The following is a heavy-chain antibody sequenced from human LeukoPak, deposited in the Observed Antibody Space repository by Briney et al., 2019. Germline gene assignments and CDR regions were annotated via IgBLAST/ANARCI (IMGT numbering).Heavy chain of an antibody. CDR2: IIPIFGTA. D-gene: IGHD6-6*01. J-gene: IGHJ4*02. CDR3: ARGVYSSLTGYYFDY. CDR1: GGTFSSYA. Sequence: SVKVSCKASGGTFSSYAISWVRQAPGQGLEWMGGIIPIFGTANYAQKFQGRVTITADESTSTAYMELSSLRSEDTAVYYCARGVYSSLTGYYFDYWGQGTLVTVSS. V-gene: IGHV1-69*13.